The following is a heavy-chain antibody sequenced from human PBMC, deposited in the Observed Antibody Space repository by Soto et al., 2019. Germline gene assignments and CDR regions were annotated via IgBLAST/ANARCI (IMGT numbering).Heavy chain of an antibody. CDR1: GFTFSSYA. CDR3: AKSDTRVATIKGSFDY. CDR2: ISGSGGST. V-gene: IGHV3-23*01. Sequence: GGSLRLSCADSGFTFSSYAMSWVRQAPGKGLEWVSAISGSGGSTYYADSVKGRFTISRDNSKNTLYLQMNSLRAEDTAVYYCAKSDTRVATIKGSFDYWGQGTLVTVSS. J-gene: IGHJ4*02. D-gene: IGHD5-12*01.